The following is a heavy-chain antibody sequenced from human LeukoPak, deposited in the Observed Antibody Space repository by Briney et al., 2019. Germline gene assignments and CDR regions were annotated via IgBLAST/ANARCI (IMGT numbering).Heavy chain of an antibody. CDR3: ARDTYYYDSSGYYCLDY. V-gene: IGHV4-59*10. D-gene: IGHD3-22*01. CDR1: GGSFSGYY. J-gene: IGHJ4*02. Sequence: PSETLSLTCAVYGGSFSGYYWSWIRQPAGKGLEWIGRIYTSGSTNYNPSLKSRVTMSVDTSKNQFSLKLSSVTAADTAVYYCARDTYYYDSSGYYCLDYWGQGTLVTVSS. CDR2: IYTSGST.